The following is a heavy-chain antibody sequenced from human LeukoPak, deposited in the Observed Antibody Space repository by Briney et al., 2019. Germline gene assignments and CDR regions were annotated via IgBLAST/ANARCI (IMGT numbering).Heavy chain of an antibody. J-gene: IGHJ4*02. CDR3: ARDLNTYYYDSSGYTDY. V-gene: IGHV3-66*01. Sequence: GGSLRLSCAASGFTVSSNYMSWVRQAPGKGLEWVSVIYSGGSTYYADSVKGRFTISRDNSKNTLYLQMNSLRAEDTAVYYCARDLNTYYYDSSGYTDYWGQGTLVTVSS. D-gene: IGHD3-22*01. CDR2: IYSGGST. CDR1: GFTVSSNY.